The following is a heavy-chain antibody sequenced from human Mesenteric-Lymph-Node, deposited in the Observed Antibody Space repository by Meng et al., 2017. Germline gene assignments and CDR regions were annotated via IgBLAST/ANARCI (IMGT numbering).Heavy chain of an antibody. CDR2: IYHSGNT. CDR3: ARAPAYNFNWVA. V-gene: IGHV4-38-2*02. J-gene: IGHJ5*02. CDR1: GYSISSGYY. Sequence: GSLRLSCTVSGYSISSGYYWGWIRQPPGKGLEWIGTIYHSGNTYYSPSLKSRITISLDTSSNEFSLKLTSVTAADTAMYYCARAPAYNFNWVAWGQGTLVTVSS. D-gene: IGHD5-24*01.